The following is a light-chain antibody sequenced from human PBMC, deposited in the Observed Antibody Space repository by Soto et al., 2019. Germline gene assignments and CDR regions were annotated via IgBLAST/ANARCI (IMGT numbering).Light chain of an antibody. CDR3: QQRSNWPPIT. J-gene: IGKJ5*01. Sequence: EIVLTQSPATLSLSPGERATLSCRASQSVSSYLAWYQQKPGQAPRLLIYDASNRATGIPARFSGSGSGTDYTLTIISLEHDDFAVYYCQQRSNWPPITFGQGTRLEIK. CDR2: DAS. CDR1: QSVSSY. V-gene: IGKV3-11*01.